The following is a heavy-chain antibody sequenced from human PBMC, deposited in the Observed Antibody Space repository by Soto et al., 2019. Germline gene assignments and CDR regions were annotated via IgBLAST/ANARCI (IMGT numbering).Heavy chain of an antibody. CDR3: ARGWATPWYFDL. D-gene: IGHD5-12*01. J-gene: IGHJ2*01. CDR1: GGSISSSNW. Sequence: QVQLQESGPGLVKPSGTLSLTCAVSGGSISSSNWWSWVRQPPGKGLEWIGEIYHSGSTNHNPSLKRRVTMPVDKSKNQSCLKLSSLTAADTAVYYCARGWATPWYFDLWGRGTLVTVSS. CDR2: IYHSGST. V-gene: IGHV4-4*02.